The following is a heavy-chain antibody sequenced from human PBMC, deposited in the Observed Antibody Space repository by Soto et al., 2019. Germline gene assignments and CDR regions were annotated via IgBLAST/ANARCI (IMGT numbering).Heavy chain of an antibody. CDR3: ARAFSISTNCMRAVCYYYYGMDV. V-gene: IGHV3-33*01. CDR1: GFTFSNYG. D-gene: IGHD2-2*01. Sequence: QVQLVESGGGVVQPGRSLRLSCAASGFTFSNYGMHWVRQAPGKGLEWVAIIWYDGSKKYYADSVKGRFTISRDNSKKTLYLQTNSLRAEDTAVYYCARAFSISTNCMRAVCYYYYGMDVWGHGTTVTVSS. J-gene: IGHJ6*02. CDR2: IWYDGSKK.